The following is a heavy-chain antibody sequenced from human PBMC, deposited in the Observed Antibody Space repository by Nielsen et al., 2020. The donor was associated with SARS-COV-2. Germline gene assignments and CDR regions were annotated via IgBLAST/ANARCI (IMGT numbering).Heavy chain of an antibody. CDR2: MNPNSGNT. V-gene: IGHV1-8*01. J-gene: IGHJ4*02. Sequence: ASVKVSCKASGYTFTSYDINWVRQATGQGLEWMGWMNPNSGNTGYAQKFQGRVTMTGDTSTDTAYMELSSLRSEDTAVYYCAREGGSKWYFDYWGQGTPVTVSS. D-gene: IGHD6-13*01. CDR1: GYTFTSYD. CDR3: AREGGSKWYFDY.